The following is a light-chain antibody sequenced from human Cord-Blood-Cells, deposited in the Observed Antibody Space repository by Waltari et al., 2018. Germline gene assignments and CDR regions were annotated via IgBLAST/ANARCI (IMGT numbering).Light chain of an antibody. CDR3: QQYDNLPLT. CDR1: QGISNY. CDR2: DAS. V-gene: IGKV1-33*01. J-gene: IGKJ4*01. Sequence: DIQMTQSPSSLSASVGDSVTIPCQASQGISNYLNWYQQKPGKAPKLLIYDASNLETGVPSRFSGSGSGTDFTFTISSLQPEDIATYYCQQYDNLPLTFGGGTKVEIK.